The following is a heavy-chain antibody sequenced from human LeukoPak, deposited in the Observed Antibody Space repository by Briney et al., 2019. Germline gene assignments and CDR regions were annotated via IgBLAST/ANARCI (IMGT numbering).Heavy chain of an antibody. CDR1: GGSVNSGSSY. D-gene: IGHD6-13*01. Sequence: SETLSLTCAVSGGSVNSGSSYWSWIRQPPGKGLEWIGYIYYTGSTDYNPSLKSRVTISLDTSKNQFYLKLSSVTAADTAMYYCARGVVSSSWHPVAYWGQGTLVTVSS. V-gene: IGHV4-61*01. J-gene: IGHJ4*02. CDR3: ARGVVSSSWHPVAY. CDR2: IYYTGST.